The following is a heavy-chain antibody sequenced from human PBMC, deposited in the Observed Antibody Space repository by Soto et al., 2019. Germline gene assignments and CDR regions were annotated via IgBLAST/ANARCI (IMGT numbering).Heavy chain of an antibody. V-gene: IGHV3-7*01. D-gene: IGHD3-22*01. CDR1: GFTFSSYW. J-gene: IGHJ5*02. CDR3: ARLYRVNDSSGYYEGWFDP. CDR2: IKQDGSEK. Sequence: GGSLRLSCAASGFTFSSYWMSWVRQAPGKGLEWVANIKQDGSEKYYVDSVKGRFTISRDNAKNSLYLQMNSLRAEDTAVYYCARLYRVNDSSGYYEGWFDPWGQGTLVTVSS.